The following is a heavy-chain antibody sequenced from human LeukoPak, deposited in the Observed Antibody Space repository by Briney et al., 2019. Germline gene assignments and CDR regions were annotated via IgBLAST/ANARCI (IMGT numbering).Heavy chain of an antibody. CDR1: GLTFSSYG. Sequence: PGGSLRLSCAAAGLTFSSYGMHWVRQTPGKGLEWVAVISYDGSSKYYADSVKGRFTISRDNSKNTLYLQMNSLRAEDTAVYYCAKDHLAGYSYGGFYFDFWGQGTLVTVSS. CDR2: ISYDGSSK. V-gene: IGHV3-30*18. D-gene: IGHD5-18*01. CDR3: AKDHLAGYSYGGFYFDF. J-gene: IGHJ4*02.